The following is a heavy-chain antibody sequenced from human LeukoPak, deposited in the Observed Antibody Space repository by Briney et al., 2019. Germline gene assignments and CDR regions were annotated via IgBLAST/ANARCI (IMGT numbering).Heavy chain of an antibody. J-gene: IGHJ3*02. Sequence: SQTLSLTCAICGDSVSNSRAAWHWIRQSPSRGLEWLGRTYYRSKWNNDYAVSVRSRITINGDTSKNQFSLKLSSVTAADTAVYYCARQLARGVIGPPDAFDIWGQGTMVTVSS. D-gene: IGHD3-10*01. CDR1: GDSVSNSRAA. CDR3: ARQLARGVIGPPDAFDI. CDR2: TYYRSKWNN. V-gene: IGHV6-1*01.